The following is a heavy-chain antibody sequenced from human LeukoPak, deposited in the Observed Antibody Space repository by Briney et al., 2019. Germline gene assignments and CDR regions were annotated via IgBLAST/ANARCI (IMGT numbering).Heavy chain of an antibody. V-gene: IGHV4-61*02. CDR1: GDSISSGDYY. Sequence: SQTLSLTCTVSGDSISSGDYYWSWIRQPAGTGLEWIGRISSSGSTNYNPSLRSRVTISVDTSKNQFSLKLSSVTAADTAVYFCARGPYSYDSSGAFDIWGQGTMVTVSS. D-gene: IGHD3-22*01. CDR2: ISSSGST. CDR3: ARGPYSYDSSGAFDI. J-gene: IGHJ3*02.